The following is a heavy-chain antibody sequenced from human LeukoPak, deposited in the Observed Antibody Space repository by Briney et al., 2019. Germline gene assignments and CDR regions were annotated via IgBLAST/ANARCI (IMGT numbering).Heavy chain of an antibody. CDR2: ISGSGDST. D-gene: IGHD6-19*01. Sequence: PGGSLRLSCAASGFTFSGYAMSWVRQAPGKGLEWVSAISGSGDSTYYADSVKGRFTISRDNSKNTLYLQMNSLRAEDTAVYYCAKVFSAYSSGWYEYYDYWGQGTLVTVSS. V-gene: IGHV3-23*01. J-gene: IGHJ4*02. CDR3: AKVFSAYSSGWYEYYDY. CDR1: GFTFSGYA.